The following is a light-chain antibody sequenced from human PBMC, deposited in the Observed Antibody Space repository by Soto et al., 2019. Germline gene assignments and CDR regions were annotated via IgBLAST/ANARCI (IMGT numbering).Light chain of an antibody. V-gene: IGKV1-5*03. CDR3: QQYNSYWT. CDR2: KAS. Sequence: DIQMTQSPSTLSASEGDRVTISCRASQSVSIWLAWYQQKPGRAPKLLIYKASSLESGVPSRFSGSASGTEFTLTISSLQPDDFATYYCQQYNSYWTFGQGTMVDI. J-gene: IGKJ1*01. CDR1: QSVSIW.